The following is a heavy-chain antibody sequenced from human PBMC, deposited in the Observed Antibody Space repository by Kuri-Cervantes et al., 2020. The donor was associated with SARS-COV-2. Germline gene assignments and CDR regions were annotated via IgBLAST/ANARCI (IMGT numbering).Heavy chain of an antibody. J-gene: IGHJ4*02. D-gene: IGHD5-12*01. CDR1: GGSFSGYY. CDR2: INHSGST. V-gene: IGHV4-34*01. Sequence: SQTLSLTCAVYGGSFSGYYWSWIRRPPGKGLEWIGEINHSGSTNYNPSLKSRVTISVDTSKNQFSLKLSSVTAADTAVYYCARGKDIVATIDAFVYWGQGTLVTVSS. CDR3: ARGKDIVATIDAFVY.